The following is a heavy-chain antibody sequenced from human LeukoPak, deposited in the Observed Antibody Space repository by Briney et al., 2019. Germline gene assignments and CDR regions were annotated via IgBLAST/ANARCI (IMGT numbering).Heavy chain of an antibody. D-gene: IGHD3-9*01. CDR2: ISSSSSYI. V-gene: IGHV3-21*01. J-gene: IGHJ3*02. CDR1: GFTFSSYS. CDR3: ARFELRYFDWLLSDDAFDI. Sequence: PGGSLRLXCAASGFTFSSYSMNWVRQAPGKGLEWVSSISSSSSYIYYADSVKGRFTISRDNAKNSLYLQMNSLRAEDTAVYYCARFELRYFDWLLSDDAFDIWGQGTMVTVSS.